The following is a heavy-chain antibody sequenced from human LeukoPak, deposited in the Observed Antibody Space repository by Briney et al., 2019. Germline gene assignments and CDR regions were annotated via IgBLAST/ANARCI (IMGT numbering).Heavy chain of an antibody. J-gene: IGHJ4*02. CDR3: TRYDSDTAMLDY. Sequence: PSETLSLTCAVYGGSFSGYYWSWIRQPPGKGLEWIGEINHSGSTNYNPSLKSRVTISVDTSKNQFSLKLSSVNGADTAVYYCTRYDSDTAMLDYWGQGTLVTVSS. CDR2: INHSGST. CDR1: GGSFSGYY. V-gene: IGHV4-34*01. D-gene: IGHD3-22*01.